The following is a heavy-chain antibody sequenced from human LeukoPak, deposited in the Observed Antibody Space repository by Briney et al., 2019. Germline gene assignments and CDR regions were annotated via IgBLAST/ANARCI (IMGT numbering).Heavy chain of an antibody. V-gene: IGHV3-21*01. Sequence: PGGSLRLSCVVSGFTFSGYWMTWVRQAPGKGLEWVSSISSGLSSTYYADSVKGRFTISRDNSKNSLYLQMNSLSAEDTAVYYCARDEALDYWGQGTLVTVSS. CDR2: ISSGLSST. CDR1: GFTFSGYW. J-gene: IGHJ4*02. CDR3: ARDEALDY.